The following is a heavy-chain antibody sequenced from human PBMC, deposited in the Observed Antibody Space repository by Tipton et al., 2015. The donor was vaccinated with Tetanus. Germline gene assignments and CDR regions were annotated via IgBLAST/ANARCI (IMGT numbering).Heavy chain of an antibody. Sequence: SLRLSCAASGFTLRTYSMNWVRQAPGKGPEWISYISTTGNTIYYADSVKGRFTISRDNAKNSLSLQMSGLRRGDTAVYYCATSTVTRWGPGTLVTVSS. V-gene: IGHV3-48*01. CDR3: ATSTVTR. CDR1: GFTLRTYS. CDR2: ISTTGNTI. D-gene: IGHD4-17*01. J-gene: IGHJ4*01.